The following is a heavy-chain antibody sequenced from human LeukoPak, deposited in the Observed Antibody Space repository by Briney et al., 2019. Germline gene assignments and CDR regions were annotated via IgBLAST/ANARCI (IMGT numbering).Heavy chain of an antibody. V-gene: IGHV3-23*01. D-gene: IGHD6-13*01. Sequence: GGSLRLSCAASGVIFRIFAMSWVRDARGGGVECVSTNSGSGGSTYYAHPVKGRFTISRDNSKHTLYLQMNSLRDGGTDVYYCAKDLSVSRAAAGTSLFDPWGQGTLVTVSS. J-gene: IGHJ5*02. CDR2: NSGSGGST. CDR1: GVIFRIFA. CDR3: AKDLSVSRAAAGTSLFDP.